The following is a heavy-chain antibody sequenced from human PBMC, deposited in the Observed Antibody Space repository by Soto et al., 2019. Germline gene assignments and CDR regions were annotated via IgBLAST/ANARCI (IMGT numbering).Heavy chain of an antibody. Sequence: QVQLQESGPGLVKPSQTLSLTCTVSAGAISSGGYYWSWIRQHPGKRLEWIGSIYYSGSTYYNPSLKSRVTISVDKSKNQFSLKLSSVSAADTAVSYCAKNYDYVWGSYPSTAFDIWGQGTMVTVSS. V-gene: IGHV4-31*03. CDR1: AGAISSGGYY. D-gene: IGHD3-16*02. CDR2: IYYSGST. CDR3: AKNYDYVWGSYPSTAFDI. J-gene: IGHJ3*02.